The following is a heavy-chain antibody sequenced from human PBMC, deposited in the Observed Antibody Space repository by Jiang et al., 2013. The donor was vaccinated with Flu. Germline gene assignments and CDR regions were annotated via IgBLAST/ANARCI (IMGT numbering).Heavy chain of an antibody. CDR2: IYWDDDK. V-gene: IGHV2-5*02. Sequence: KPTQTLTLTCTFSGFSLSTGGVGVGWIRQPPGKALEWLALIYWDDDKRYRPSLDNRLTITKDTTKNQVVLTMTNMDPVDTATYYCACAMRTWGITMIVVGGFDYWGQGTLVTVSS. D-gene: IGHD3-22*01. CDR1: GFSLSTGGVG. J-gene: IGHJ4*02. CDR3: ACAMRTWGITMIVVGGFDY.